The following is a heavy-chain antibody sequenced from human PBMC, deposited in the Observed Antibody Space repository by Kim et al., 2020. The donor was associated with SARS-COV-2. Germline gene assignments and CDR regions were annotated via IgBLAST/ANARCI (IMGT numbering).Heavy chain of an antibody. CDR1: GGSISSSSYY. V-gene: IGHV4-39*01. CDR3: ARSYDSSGWYVPRLIDY. J-gene: IGHJ4*02. D-gene: IGHD6-19*01. Sequence: SETLSLTCTVSGGSISSSSYYWGWIRQPPGKGLEWIVSIYYSGSTYYNPSLKSRVTISVDTSKNQFSLKLSSVTAADTAVYYCARSYDSSGWYVPRLIDYWGQGTLVTVSS. CDR2: IYYSGST.